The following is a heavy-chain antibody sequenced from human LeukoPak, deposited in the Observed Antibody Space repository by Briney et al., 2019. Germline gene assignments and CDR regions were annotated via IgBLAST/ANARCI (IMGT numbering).Heavy chain of an antibody. Sequence: ASVKVSCKASGYIFTSYGISWVRQAPGQGLEWMGWISAFNDNTNYAQTLQGRVTMTTDTSTSTAYMELRSLRSDDTAVYYCAILAVAGIDAFDIWGQGTMATVSS. CDR1: GYIFTSYG. CDR3: AILAVAGIDAFDI. V-gene: IGHV1-18*01. J-gene: IGHJ3*02. CDR2: ISAFNDNT. D-gene: IGHD6-19*01.